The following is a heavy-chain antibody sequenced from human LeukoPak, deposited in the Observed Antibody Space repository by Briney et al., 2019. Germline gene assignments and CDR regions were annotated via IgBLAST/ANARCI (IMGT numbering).Heavy chain of an antibody. CDR3: TGKFDY. CDR1: GFTFSSYS. J-gene: IGHJ4*02. V-gene: IGHV3-48*04. Sequence: GGSLRLSCAASGFTFSSYSMNWVRQAPGKGLEWVSYISDSSGTIYYADSVKGRFTISRDNAKNSLYLQMNSLRADDTAVYYCTGKFDYWGQGTLVTVSS. CDR2: ISDSSGTI.